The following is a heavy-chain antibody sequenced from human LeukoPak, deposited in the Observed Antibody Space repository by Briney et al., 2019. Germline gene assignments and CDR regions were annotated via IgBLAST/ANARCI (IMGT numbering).Heavy chain of an antibody. Sequence: PSETLSLTCAVSGGSISSGGYSWSWIRQPPGKGLEWIGYIYHSGSTYYNPSLKSRVTTSVDRSKNQFSLKLSSVTAADTAVYYCARGAGYCSSTSCLENNWFDPWGQGTLVTVSS. CDR2: IYHSGST. V-gene: IGHV4-30-2*01. J-gene: IGHJ5*02. CDR1: GGSISSGGYS. CDR3: ARGAGYCSSTSCLENNWFDP. D-gene: IGHD2-2*01.